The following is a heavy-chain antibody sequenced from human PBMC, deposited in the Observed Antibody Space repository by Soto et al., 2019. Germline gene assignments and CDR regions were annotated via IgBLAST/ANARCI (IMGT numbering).Heavy chain of an antibody. CDR1: GFRVSDYW. J-gene: IGHJ6*02. CDR2: VSNEGSK. Sequence: EVHLVESGGGLVQPGGSLRLACAGSGFRVSDYWMHWVRQAPGKGLVWVSRVSNEGSKEYADFVKGRFTLSKDNAKNTLYLEIDSLSVEDTALYYCTATPRNSMGVWGQETKVTVAS. D-gene: IGHD1-1*01. V-gene: IGHV3-74*01. CDR3: TATPRNSMGV.